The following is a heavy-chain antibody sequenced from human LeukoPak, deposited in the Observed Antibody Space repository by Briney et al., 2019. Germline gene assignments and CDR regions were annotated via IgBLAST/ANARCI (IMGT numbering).Heavy chain of an antibody. V-gene: IGHV4-34*01. CDR2: INHSGST. J-gene: IGHJ5*02. Sequence: SETLALTCAVYGGSFSGYYWSWIRQPPGKGLEWIGEINHSGSTNYNPSLKSRVTISVDTSKNQFSLKLSSVTAADTAVYYCARGRWFDPWGQGTLVTVSS. CDR3: ARGRWFDP. CDR1: GGSFSGYY.